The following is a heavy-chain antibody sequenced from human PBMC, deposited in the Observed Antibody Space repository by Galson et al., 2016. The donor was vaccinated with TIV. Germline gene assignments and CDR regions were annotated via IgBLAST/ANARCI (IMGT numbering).Heavy chain of an antibody. CDR1: GYPLIGYF. V-gene: IGHV1-2*02. CDR2: IDPNSGGT. J-gene: IGHJ4*02. Sequence: SVKVSCKASGYPLIGYFMHWVRQAPGQGLEWMGWIDPNSGGTDYAQKFQGRVTMTRDKSIDTAYMELSRLRSDDTALYFCARSERGSYTGFDYWGRGTLVTVSS. CDR3: ARSERGSYTGFDY. D-gene: IGHD1-26*01.